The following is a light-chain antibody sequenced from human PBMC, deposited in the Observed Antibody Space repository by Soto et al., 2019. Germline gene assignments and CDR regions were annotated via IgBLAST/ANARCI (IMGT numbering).Light chain of an antibody. Sequence: IQLTQSPSSLSASVGDRVTIACRASQGIDSYLAWYQQKPGTAPKLLIYAASALQSGVPLRFSGSGSGTDFTLTISSLQPEDFATYYCQQLNIYPSTFGGGAQV. CDR2: AAS. V-gene: IGKV1-9*01. J-gene: IGKJ4*01. CDR1: QGIDSY. CDR3: QQLNIYPST.